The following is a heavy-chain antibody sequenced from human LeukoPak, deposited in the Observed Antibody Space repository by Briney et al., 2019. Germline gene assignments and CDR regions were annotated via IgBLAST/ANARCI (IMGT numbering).Heavy chain of an antibody. J-gene: IGHJ4*02. CDR1: GFTFSSYY. CDR3: ARAYCSGGSCYPFDY. Sequence: GGSLRLSCAASGFTFSSYYMNWVRQAPGKGLEWVSSISSSSSYIYYADSVKGRFNISRDTAKNSLYLQMNSLRAEDTAVYYCARAYCSGGSCYPFDYWGQGTLVTVSS. CDR2: ISSSSSYI. D-gene: IGHD2-15*01. V-gene: IGHV3-21*01.